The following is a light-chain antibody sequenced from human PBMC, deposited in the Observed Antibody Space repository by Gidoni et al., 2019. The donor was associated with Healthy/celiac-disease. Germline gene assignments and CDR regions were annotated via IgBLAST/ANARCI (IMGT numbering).Light chain of an antibody. CDR3: MQALQTPELT. V-gene: IGKV2-28*01. CDR2: LGS. J-gene: IGKJ4*01. CDR1: QSLLHSNGYNY. Sequence: IVMTQSPLSLPVTPGEPASISCRSSQSLLHSNGYNYLDWYLQKPGQSPQLLIYLGSNRASGVPDRFSGSGSGTDFTLKISRVEAEDVGVYYCMQALQTPELTFXXXTKXEIK.